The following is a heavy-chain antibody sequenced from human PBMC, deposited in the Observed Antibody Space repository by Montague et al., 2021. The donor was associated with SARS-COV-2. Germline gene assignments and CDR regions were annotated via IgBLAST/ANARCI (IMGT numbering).Heavy chain of an antibody. Sequence: SETLSLTCTVSGGSIRSSSHFWGWFRQPPGQRLEWIGTISYSGSTYYSPSLKCRVIISADTSKNQFSLNLRSVTAADTAVYFCGLGRGFAVGNHYYYFYGLDVWGQGTTVTVSS. D-gene: IGHD3-10*01. CDR3: GLGRGFAVGNHYYYFYGLDV. V-gene: IGHV4-39*07. J-gene: IGHJ6*02. CDR2: ISYSGST. CDR1: GGSIRSSSHF.